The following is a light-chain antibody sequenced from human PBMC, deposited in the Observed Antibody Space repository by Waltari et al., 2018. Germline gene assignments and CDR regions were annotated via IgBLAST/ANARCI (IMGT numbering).Light chain of an antibody. V-gene: IGLV4-69*01. CDR2: VKSDGSH. J-gene: IGLJ3*02. Sequence: QLVLTHSPSATASLGASVRLTCTLDSGHSSNLIAWPQQQPEKGPRYLMTVKSDGSHSKGDAIPVRFSGSGSGAERDLTISSVQSEDEADYYCQSGGHGTWVFGGGTKLTIL. CDR3: QSGGHGTWV. CDR1: SGHSSNL.